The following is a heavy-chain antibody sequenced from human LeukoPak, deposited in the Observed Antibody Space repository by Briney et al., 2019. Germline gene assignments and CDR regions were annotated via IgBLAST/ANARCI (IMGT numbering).Heavy chain of an antibody. V-gene: IGHV3-7*01. CDR1: GFTFSSYW. J-gene: IGHJ6*02. CDR3: AREEGSSWYDSAYYYYYGMDV. D-gene: IGHD6-13*01. Sequence: GGSLRLSCAASGFTFSSYWMSWVRQAPGKGLEWVANIKQDGSEKYYVDSVKGRFTISRDHAKNSLYLQMNSLRAEDTAVYYCAREEGSSWYDSAYYYYYGMDVWGQGTTVTVSS. CDR2: IKQDGSEK.